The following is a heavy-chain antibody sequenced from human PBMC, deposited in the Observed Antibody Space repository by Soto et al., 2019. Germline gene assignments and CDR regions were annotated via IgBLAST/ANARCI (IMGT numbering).Heavy chain of an antibody. CDR3: ARDPGPPPATVTAYYYSYMDV. Sequence: GGSLRLSCAAAGFTFSSYGMHWVRQAPGKGLEWVAVIWYDGSNKYYADSVKGRFTISRDNSKNTLYLQMNSLRAEDTAVYYCARDPGPPPATVTAYYYSYMDVWGKGTAVTVSS. V-gene: IGHV3-33*01. CDR1: GFTFSSYG. D-gene: IGHD4-17*01. J-gene: IGHJ6*03. CDR2: IWYDGSNK.